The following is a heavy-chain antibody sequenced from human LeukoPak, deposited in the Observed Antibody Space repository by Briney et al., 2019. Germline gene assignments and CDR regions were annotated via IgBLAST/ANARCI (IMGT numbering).Heavy chain of an antibody. J-gene: IGHJ4*02. CDR3: AVWDWDLDY. V-gene: IGHV1-18*01. CDR2: ISAYNGNT. Sequence: ASVKVSCKASGYTFTSYGISWVRQAPGQGLEWMGWISAYNGNTNYAQKLQGRVTMTRDTSTSTVYMELSSLRSEDTAVYYYAVWDWDLDYWGQGTLVTVSS. CDR1: GYTFTSYG. D-gene: IGHD3/OR15-3a*01.